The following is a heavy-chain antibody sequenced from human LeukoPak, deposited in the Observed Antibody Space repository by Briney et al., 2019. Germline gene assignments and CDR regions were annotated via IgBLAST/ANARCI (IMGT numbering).Heavy chain of an antibody. CDR3: ATGATGTPGYFDY. CDR2: FDPEDGET. D-gene: IGHD4-17*01. Sequence: ASVTVSFKFSGYTLTELSMHWVRQAPGKGLEWMGGFDPEDGETIYAQKFQGRVTMTEDTSTDTAYMELSSLRSEDTAVYYCATGATGTPGYFDYWGQGTLVTVSS. V-gene: IGHV1-24*01. CDR1: GYTLTELS. J-gene: IGHJ4*02.